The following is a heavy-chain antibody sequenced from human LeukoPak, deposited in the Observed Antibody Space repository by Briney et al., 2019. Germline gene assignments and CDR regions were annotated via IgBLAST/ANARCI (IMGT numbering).Heavy chain of an antibody. Sequence: GGSLRLPCAAFGFTFSTYAMTWVRQAPGKGLEWVSAISGSGGTTYYADAVKGRFTISRDNSKNTLYLQMNSLRAEDTAVYYCAKDRGYWGQGTLVTVSS. CDR2: ISGSGGTT. CDR3: AKDRGY. CDR1: GFTFSTYA. J-gene: IGHJ4*02. V-gene: IGHV3-23*01.